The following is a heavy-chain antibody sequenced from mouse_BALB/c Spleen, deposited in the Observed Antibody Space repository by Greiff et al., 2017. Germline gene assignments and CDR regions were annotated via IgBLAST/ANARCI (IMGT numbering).Heavy chain of an antibody. D-gene: IGHD2-4*01. J-gene: IGHJ3*01. CDR3: AREGPIYYDYDWFAY. V-gene: IGHV5-9-4*01. CDR2: ISSGGSYT. Sequence: EVKVVESGGGLVKPGGSLKLSCAASGFTFSSYAMSWVRQSPEKRLEWVAEISSGGSYTYYPDTVTGRFTISRDNAKNTLYLETSSLRSEDTAMYYCAREGPIYYDYDWFAYWGQGTLVTVSA. CDR1: GFTFSSYA.